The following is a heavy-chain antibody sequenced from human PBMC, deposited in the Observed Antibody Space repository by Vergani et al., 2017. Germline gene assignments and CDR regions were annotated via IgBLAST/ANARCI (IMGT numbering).Heavy chain of an antibody. CDR1: VFTFSSYA. Sequence: EVQLLASGGGLVQPGGSLRLSCAASVFTFSSYAMSWVRQAPGKGREWVSAISGSGGSIYYADSVKGRFTISRDDSKNTLYLPMNSLRAEDTAVYYCAKRQGPIVVVPAATDYWGQGTLVTVSS. J-gene: IGHJ4*02. D-gene: IGHD2-2*01. CDR2: ISGSGGSI. CDR3: AKRQGPIVVVPAATDY. V-gene: IGHV3-23*01.